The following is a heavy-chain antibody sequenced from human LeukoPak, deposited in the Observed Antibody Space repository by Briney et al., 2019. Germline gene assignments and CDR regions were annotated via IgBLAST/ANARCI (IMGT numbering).Heavy chain of an antibody. CDR1: GYSFTSYW. CDR2: IYPGDSDT. CDR3: ARQSLPYGAARPFDY. J-gene: IGHJ4*02. V-gene: IGHV5-51*01. Sequence: PGESLKISCKGSGYSFTSYWIGWVRQMPGKGLEWMGIIYPGDSDTRYSPSFQGQVTMSADKSVSTAYLQWSSLKASDTAMYYCARQSLPYGAARPFDYWGQGTLVTVSS. D-gene: IGHD6-6*01.